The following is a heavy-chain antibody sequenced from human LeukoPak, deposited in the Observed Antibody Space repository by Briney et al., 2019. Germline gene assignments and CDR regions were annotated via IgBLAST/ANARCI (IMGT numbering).Heavy chain of an antibody. V-gene: IGHV3-7*01. J-gene: IGHJ4*02. Sequence: PGGSLRLSCAASGFTFSDYWMSWVRQAPGRGLEWVASIKQDGTDKYYVDSVKGRFTISKDNAKNSLYLQMNSLRGEDTAVYYCTRANYCFDYWGQGTLVTVSS. CDR3: TRANYCFDY. CDR1: GFTFSDYW. CDR2: IKQDGTDK.